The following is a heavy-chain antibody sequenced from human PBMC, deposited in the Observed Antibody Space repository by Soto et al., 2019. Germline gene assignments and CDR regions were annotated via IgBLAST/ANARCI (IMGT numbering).Heavy chain of an antibody. V-gene: IGHV1-69*01. CDR2: FIPIIGGG. CDR3: ARRSVRLSNAFDF. J-gene: IGHJ3*01. CDR1: GGTFRNLA. Sequence: QVQLVQSGAEVKKPGSSVKVSCKASGGTFRNLAINWVRQAPGQGLEWMGGFIPIIGGGINAQKFQGRVTITSDESTSTAYMELSSLKSEDTAMYVCARRSVRLSNAFDFWGQGTMVNVAS.